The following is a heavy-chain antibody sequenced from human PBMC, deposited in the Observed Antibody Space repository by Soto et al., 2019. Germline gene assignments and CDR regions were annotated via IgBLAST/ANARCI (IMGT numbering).Heavy chain of an antibody. V-gene: IGHV1-2*04. CDR2: INPNSGGT. CDR3: ARARLECPPPPNWFDP. CDR1: GYTFTGYY. Sequence: ASLKVSCKASGYTFTGYYMHWVRQAPGQGLEWMGWINPNSGGTNYAQKFQGWVTMTRDTSISTAYMELSRLRSDDTAVYYCARARLECPPPPNWFDPWGQGTLVTVSS. J-gene: IGHJ5*02. D-gene: IGHD1-1*01.